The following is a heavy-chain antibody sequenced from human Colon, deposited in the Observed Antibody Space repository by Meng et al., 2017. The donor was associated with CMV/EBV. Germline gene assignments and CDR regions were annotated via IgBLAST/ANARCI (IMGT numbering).Heavy chain of an antibody. CDR1: GYPFTIHY. CDR2: MNPNSGDT. D-gene: IGHD6-6*01. CDR3: AGDVGKIAARIGY. J-gene: IGHJ4*02. Sequence: ETYGYPFTIHYVHWVRQATGRGLEWMGWMNPNSGDTNYAQKFQDRVEMTRDPSIATVYMELSSLRSDDTAVYYCAGDVGKIAARIGYWGQGTLVTVSS. V-gene: IGHV1-2*02.